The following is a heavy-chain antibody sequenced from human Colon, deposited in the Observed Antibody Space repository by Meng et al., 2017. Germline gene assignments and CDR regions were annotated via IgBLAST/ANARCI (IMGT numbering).Heavy chain of an antibody. D-gene: IGHD6-13*01. CDR2: INRGGENT. V-gene: IGHV3-23*01. Sequence: GGSLRLSFAASGFSFSNYGLYWFLQAPGKGLEWVSTINRGGENTHYAGSVKGRFTISMDNSKNTLYLQMNSLRVEDTAIYYCAKDLGYSDDWKTPTNDDYWGQGTMVTVSS. CDR1: GFSFSNYG. J-gene: IGHJ4*02. CDR3: AKDLGYSDDWKTPTNDDY.